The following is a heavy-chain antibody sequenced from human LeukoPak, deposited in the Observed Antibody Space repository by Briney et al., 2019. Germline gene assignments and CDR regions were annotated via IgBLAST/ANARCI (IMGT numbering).Heavy chain of an antibody. CDR2: INPNTGVT. CDR1: GYTLAGYY. V-gene: IGHV1-2*06. Sequence: ASVKVSCKASGYTLAGYYLHWERQAPGQGLEWMGRINPNTGVTNYAQNFQGRVTMTRDTSISTAYLDLRGLRSDDTAIYYCARDSVLGAKWGQGTLVTVSS. J-gene: IGHJ4*02. D-gene: IGHD2-8*02. CDR3: ARDSVLGAK.